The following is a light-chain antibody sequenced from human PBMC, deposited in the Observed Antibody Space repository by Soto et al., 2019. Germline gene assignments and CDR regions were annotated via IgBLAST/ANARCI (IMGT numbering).Light chain of an antibody. Sequence: ETQMTQSPSILSASVGDRVTITCRASQSIKTWLAWYQQKPGKAPKVLIYKASTLQSGVPSRFSGSGSGTEFTLTISSLHPDDFATYYCQQYTNYWTFGQGTKVEIK. CDR1: QSIKTW. CDR2: KAS. CDR3: QQYTNYWT. V-gene: IGKV1-5*03. J-gene: IGKJ1*01.